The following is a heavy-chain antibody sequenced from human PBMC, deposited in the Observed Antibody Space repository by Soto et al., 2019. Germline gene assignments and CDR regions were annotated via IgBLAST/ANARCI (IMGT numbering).Heavy chain of an antibody. CDR2: IIPILGIA. Sequence: SVKVSCKASGGTFSIYTISWVRQAPGQGLEWMGRIIPILGIANYAQKFQGRVTITADKSTSTAYMELSSLRSEDTAVYYCGREGAAMAPAYSRYYYGMDVWG. CDR3: GREGAAMAPAYSRYYYGMDV. D-gene: IGHD5-18*01. CDR1: GGTFSIYT. V-gene: IGHV1-69*04. J-gene: IGHJ6*02.